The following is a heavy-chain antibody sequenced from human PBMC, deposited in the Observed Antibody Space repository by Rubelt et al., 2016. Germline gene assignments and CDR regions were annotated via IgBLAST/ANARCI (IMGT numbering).Heavy chain of an antibody. CDR2: INAGHGNE. CDR3: ARMRGPYSSSGGEFDP. CDR1: GYTFTSYA. V-gene: IGHV1-3*01. J-gene: IGHJ5*02. D-gene: IGHD6-13*01. Sequence: QVQLVQSGAEVKKPGASVKVSCKASGYTFTSYAMHWVRQAPGQRLEWMGWINAGHGNETYSQKFQGRVTITRDTSASTAYMERSSLRSEDTAVYYCARMRGPYSSSGGEFDPWGQGTLVTVSS.